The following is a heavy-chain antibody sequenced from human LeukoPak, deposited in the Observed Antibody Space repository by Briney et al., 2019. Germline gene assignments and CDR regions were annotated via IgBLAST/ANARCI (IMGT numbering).Heavy chain of an antibody. CDR3: ARDQYSYAHFDY. CDR2: IYYSGST. V-gene: IGHV4-39*07. J-gene: IGHJ4*02. D-gene: IGHD5-18*01. Sequence: SEILSLTCTVSGGSISSSSYYWGWIRQPPGKGLEWIGSIYYSGSTYYNPSLKSRVTISVDTSKNQFSLKLSSVTAADTAVYYCARDQYSYAHFDYWGQGTLVTVSS. CDR1: GGSISSSSYY.